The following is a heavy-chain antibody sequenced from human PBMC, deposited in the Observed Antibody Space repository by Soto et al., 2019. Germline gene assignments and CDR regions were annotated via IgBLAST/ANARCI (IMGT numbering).Heavy chain of an antibody. CDR2: IYYSGST. D-gene: IGHD3-10*01. J-gene: IGHJ6*02. CDR1: GGSTSSYY. CDR3: ARALWFGELFSYYYYYGMDV. V-gene: IGHV4-59*01. Sequence: SETLSLTCTVSGGSTSSYYWSWIRQPPGKGLEWIGYIYYSGSTNYNPSLKSRVTISVDTSKNQFSLKLSSVTAADTAVYYCARALWFGELFSYYYYYGMDVWGQGTTVTVS.